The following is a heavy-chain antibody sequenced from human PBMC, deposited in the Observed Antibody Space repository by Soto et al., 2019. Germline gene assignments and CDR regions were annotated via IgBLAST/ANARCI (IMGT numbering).Heavy chain of an antibody. CDR2: SYFWSKWYN. D-gene: IGHD2-2*01. Sequence: PSQTLSLTCAISGDSISSNSAAWNWIRQSPSRGLEWLGSSYFWSKWYNDYAVSVKSRMTFTPDRSKSQFSLQLNSVTPEDTAVYYCARDDIVVVPAAMLYWFDPWGQGTLVTVSS. CDR3: ARDDIVVVPAAMLYWFDP. V-gene: IGHV6-1*01. CDR1: GDSISSNSAA. J-gene: IGHJ5*02.